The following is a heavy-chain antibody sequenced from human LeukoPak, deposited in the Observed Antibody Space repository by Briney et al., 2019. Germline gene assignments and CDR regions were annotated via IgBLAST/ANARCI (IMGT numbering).Heavy chain of an antibody. Sequence: SGTLSLTCGVSGGSISNTNWWTWVRQPPGKGLEWIGEVNLQGSTNYNPSLKSRVAISVDKSENPISLKLPSVTAADTAVYYCAREGGPYRPLDYSGQGTLVTVAS. V-gene: IGHV4-4*02. J-gene: IGHJ4*02. CDR2: VNLQGST. CDR3: AREGGPYRPLDY. CDR1: GGSISNTNW.